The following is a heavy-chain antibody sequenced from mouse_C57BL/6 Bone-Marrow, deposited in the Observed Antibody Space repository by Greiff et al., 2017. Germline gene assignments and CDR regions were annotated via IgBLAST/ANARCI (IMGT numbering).Heavy chain of an antibody. CDR2: INPSSGYT. J-gene: IGHJ2*01. CDR1: GYTFTSYW. D-gene: IGHD1-1*01. CDR3: AREATLVAPFDY. Sequence: VQLQQSGAELAKPVASVKLSCKASGYTFTSYWMHWVKQRPGPGLEWIGYINPSSGYTTYNQKFKDKATLTADKSSSTTYMQLSSLTYEDSAVYYCAREATLVAPFDYWGQGTTLTVSS. V-gene: IGHV1-7*01.